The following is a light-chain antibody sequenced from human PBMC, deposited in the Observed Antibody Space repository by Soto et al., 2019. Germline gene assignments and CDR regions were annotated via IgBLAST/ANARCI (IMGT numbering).Light chain of an antibody. Sequence: DIQMTQSPSSLSASVGDRVTITCRASQSISTYLNWYQQKPGKAPKLLIYTASSLQAEVPSRFSGRGSGTDFTLTISSLQPEDFATYYCQQSYTTPLTFGGGTKVEI. CDR1: QSISTY. CDR3: QQSYTTPLT. J-gene: IGKJ4*01. V-gene: IGKV1-39*01. CDR2: TAS.